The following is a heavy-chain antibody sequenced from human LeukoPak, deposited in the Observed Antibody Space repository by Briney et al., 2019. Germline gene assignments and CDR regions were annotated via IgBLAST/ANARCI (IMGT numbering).Heavy chain of an antibody. J-gene: IGHJ4*02. V-gene: IGHV3-21*01. CDR2: ISSRSSYI. D-gene: IGHD2/OR15-2a*01. Sequence: GGSLRLSCAASGFTFSSYSRNWVRQAPGKGLEWVSSISSRSSYIYYADSVKGRFTISRDNTKNSLYLQMNSLRAEDTAVYYCARGSSPHGEYYFDFWGQGTLVTVS. CDR1: GFTFSSYS. CDR3: ARGSSPHGEYYFDF.